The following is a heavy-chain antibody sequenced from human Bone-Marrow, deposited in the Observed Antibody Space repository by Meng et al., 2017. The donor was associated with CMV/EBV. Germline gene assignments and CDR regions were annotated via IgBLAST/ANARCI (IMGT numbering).Heavy chain of an antibody. J-gene: IGHJ4*01. CDR3: ARDSEGSDSSGRSPYFCDY. D-gene: IGHD3-22*01. Sequence: SRAAFAFTFGSYAMHWVRQAPGKGLDWVAVMSYDGSNKYYTDSVKGRFTISRDNSKKKIYLQMNSLRTEDTAMYYWARDSEGSDSSGRSPYFCDYWGRGTLVTVAS. CDR1: AFTFGSYA. V-gene: IGHV3-30-3*01. CDR2: MSYDGSNK.